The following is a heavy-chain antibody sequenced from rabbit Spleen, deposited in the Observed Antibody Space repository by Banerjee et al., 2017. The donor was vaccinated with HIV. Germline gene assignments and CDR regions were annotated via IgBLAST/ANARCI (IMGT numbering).Heavy chain of an antibody. J-gene: IGHJ4*01. Sequence: QSLEESGGDLVKPGASLTLTCTASGFSFSRSDYICWVRQAPGKGLELIACIYINSGNTNYASWAKGRFTISKTSSTTVTLQMTSLTVADTATYFCARRMEYYNSDWAAFNLWGPGTLVTVS. D-gene: IGHD4-1*01. CDR1: GFSFSRSDY. CDR2: IYINSGNT. V-gene: IGHV1S40*01. CDR3: ARRMEYYNSDWAAFNL.